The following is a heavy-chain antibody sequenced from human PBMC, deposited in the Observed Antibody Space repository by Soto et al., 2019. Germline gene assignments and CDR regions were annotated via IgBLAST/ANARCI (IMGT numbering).Heavy chain of an antibody. V-gene: IGHV3-7*01. D-gene: IGHD2-15*01. CDR3: ARDVPAKCSGGSCYLWERYYFDY. J-gene: IGHJ4*02. CDR1: GFTFSSYW. CDR2: IKQDGSEK. Sequence: GGSLRLSCAASGFTFSSYWMSWVRQAPGKGLEWVANIKQDGSEKYYVDSVKGRFTISRDNAKNSLYLQMNSLRAEDTAVYYCARDVPAKCSGGSCYLWERYYFDYWGQGTLVTVSS.